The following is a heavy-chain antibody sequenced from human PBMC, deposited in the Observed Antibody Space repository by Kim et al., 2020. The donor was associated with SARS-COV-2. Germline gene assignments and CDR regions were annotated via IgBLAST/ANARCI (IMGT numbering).Heavy chain of an antibody. CDR2: INTNTGNP. CDR1: GYTFTNYA. CDR3: ARVSSGYSFYYVMDV. V-gene: IGHV7-4-1*02. D-gene: IGHD5-18*01. J-gene: IGHJ6*02. Sequence: ASVKVSCKASGYTFTNYAMNWVRQAPGQGLEWMGWINTNTGNPTYAQGFTGRFVFSLDTSVSTTYLQISGLKAEDTAVYYCARVSSGYSFYYVMDVWGQGTTVTVSS.